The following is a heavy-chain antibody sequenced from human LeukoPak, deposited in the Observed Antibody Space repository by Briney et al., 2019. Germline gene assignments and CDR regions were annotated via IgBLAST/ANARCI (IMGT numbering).Heavy chain of an antibody. V-gene: IGHV4-39*02. D-gene: IGHD5-24*01. CDR1: GGSISISTYY. J-gene: IGHJ4*02. CDR2: IYYSGST. Sequence: PSETLCLTCTVSGGSISISTYYRGWIRQPPGKGLEWIGSIYYSGSTYYNPSLKSRVTISVDTSKNQFSLNLSSVTAADTAVYYCARDEVAPGYFHYWGQGTLVTVSS. CDR3: ARDEVAPGYFHY.